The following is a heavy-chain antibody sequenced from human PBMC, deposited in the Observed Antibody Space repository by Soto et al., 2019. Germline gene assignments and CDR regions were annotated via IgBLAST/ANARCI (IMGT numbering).Heavy chain of an antibody. CDR3: ARDKITGLVVY. J-gene: IGHJ4*02. V-gene: IGHV4-34*01. D-gene: IGHD2-8*02. Sequence: QVQLQQWGAGLLKPSETLSLTCAVYGGSFSGYSWTWIRQPPGTGLEWIGEINHTVSTNYNPSLKSRGTISVDTSKNQFSLKLTSVTAADTAVYYCARDKITGLVVYWGQGTRVTVSS. CDR2: INHTVST. CDR1: GGSFSGYS.